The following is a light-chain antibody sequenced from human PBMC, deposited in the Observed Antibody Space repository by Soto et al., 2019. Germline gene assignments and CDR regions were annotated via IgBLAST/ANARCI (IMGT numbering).Light chain of an antibody. V-gene: IGLV1-51*01. J-gene: IGLJ2*01. CDR2: DNN. CDR3: ATWDSSLSAVV. CDR1: SSNIGNNY. Sequence: QPVLTQPPSVSAAPGQKVTISCSGSSSNIGNNYVSWYQQLPGTAPKLLIYDNNKRPSGIPDRFSGSKSDTSATLGITGLQTGDEADYYCATWDSSLSAVVFGGGTKLTVL.